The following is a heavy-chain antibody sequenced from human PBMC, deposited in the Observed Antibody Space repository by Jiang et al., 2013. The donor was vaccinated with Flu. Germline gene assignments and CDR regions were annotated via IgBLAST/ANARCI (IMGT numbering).Heavy chain of an antibody. CDR3: ARADDDYGIDY. J-gene: IGHJ4*02. D-gene: IGHD4-17*01. CDR1: GGSISSHY. Sequence: GLVKPSETLSLTCTVSGGSISSHYWSWIRQPPGKGLEWIGYIYYSGSTSYNPSLKSRVTISVDTSKNQFSLKLSSVTAADTAVYYCARADDDYGIDYWGQGTLVTVSS. V-gene: IGHV4-59*11. CDR2: IYYSGST.